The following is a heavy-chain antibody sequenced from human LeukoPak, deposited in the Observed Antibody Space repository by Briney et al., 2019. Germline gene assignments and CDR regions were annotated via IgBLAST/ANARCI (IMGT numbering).Heavy chain of an antibody. CDR3: AKESGSGYHSEGPHY. D-gene: IGHD6-19*01. CDR1: GFVFSNYG. J-gene: IGHJ4*02. CDR2: IRYGGSNE. V-gene: IGHV3-30*02. Sequence: PGGSLRLSCAASGFVFSNYGMHWVRQAPGKGLEWVAFIRYGGSNEYYADSVEGRFTISRDNSKNTLFLHMNSLRGDDKAVYSCAKESGSGYHSEGPHYWGLGTLVTVSS.